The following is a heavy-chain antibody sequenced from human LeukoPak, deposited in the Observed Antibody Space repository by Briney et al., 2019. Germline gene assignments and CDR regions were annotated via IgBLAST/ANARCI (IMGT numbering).Heavy chain of an antibody. J-gene: IGHJ6*04. V-gene: IGHV4-39*07. Sequence: SETLSLTCTVSGGSISSSSYYWGWIRQPPGKGLEWIGSIYYSGSTYYNPSLKSRVTISVDTSKNQFSLKLSSVTAADTAVYYCARDNVIAIFGLDVWGKGTTVTVSS. CDR3: ARDNVIAIFGLDV. CDR2: IYYSGST. CDR1: GGSISSSSYY. D-gene: IGHD3-3*01.